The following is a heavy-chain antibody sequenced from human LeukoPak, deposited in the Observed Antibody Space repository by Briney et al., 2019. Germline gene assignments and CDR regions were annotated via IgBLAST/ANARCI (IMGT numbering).Heavy chain of an antibody. J-gene: IGHJ4*02. CDR3: ARHVGRWGFDY. D-gene: IGHD4-23*01. CDR1: GGSISGFY. V-gene: IGHV4-59*08. Sequence: SETLSLTCTVSGGSISGFYRSWIRQPPGKGLEWIGNIHYPGNIKYNPSLKSRVTISVDMSKNQSSLKQSSVIAADTAVYYCARHVGRWGFDYWGQGTLVTVSS. CDR2: IHYPGNI.